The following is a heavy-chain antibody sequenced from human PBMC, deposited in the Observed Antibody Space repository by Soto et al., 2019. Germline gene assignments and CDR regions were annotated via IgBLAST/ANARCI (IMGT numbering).Heavy chain of an antibody. D-gene: IGHD3-22*01. Sequence: ASVKVSCKASGYTFTSYGISWVRQAPGQGLEWMGWISAYNGNTNYAQKLQGRVTMTTDTSTGTAYMELRSLRSDDTAVYYCAKVWGNYDRTGNPLDYWGQGTLVTVSS. V-gene: IGHV1-18*01. CDR3: AKVWGNYDRTGNPLDY. J-gene: IGHJ4*02. CDR2: ISAYNGNT. CDR1: GYTFTSYG.